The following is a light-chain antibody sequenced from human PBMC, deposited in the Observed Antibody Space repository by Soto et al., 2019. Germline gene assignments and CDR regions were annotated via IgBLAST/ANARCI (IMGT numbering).Light chain of an antibody. CDR2: GAS. CDR3: KQRSNWPPT. V-gene: IGKV3-11*01. J-gene: IGKJ1*01. CDR1: QSVSSY. Sequence: EIVLTQSPATLSLSPGERATLSCRASQSVSSYLAWYQQKPGQAPRLLIYGASNRATGIPARFSGSGSGTDFTLTISSLEPEDFAVYYCKQRSNWPPTFGQGTKVKSN.